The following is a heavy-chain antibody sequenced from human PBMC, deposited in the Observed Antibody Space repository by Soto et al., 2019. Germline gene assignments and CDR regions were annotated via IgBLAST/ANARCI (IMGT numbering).Heavy chain of an antibody. CDR1: GYSFAGYW. CDR3: ARQIYDSDTGPNFQYYFDS. J-gene: IGHJ4*02. CDR2: IDPSDSQT. Sequence: PGASLKISCKGSGYSFAGYWITWVRQKPGKGLEWMGRIDPSDSQTYYSPSFRGHVTISVTKSITTVFLQWSSLRASDTAMYYCARQIYDSDTGPNFQYYFDSXGXGTPVTVSS. D-gene: IGHD3-22*01. V-gene: IGHV5-10-1*01.